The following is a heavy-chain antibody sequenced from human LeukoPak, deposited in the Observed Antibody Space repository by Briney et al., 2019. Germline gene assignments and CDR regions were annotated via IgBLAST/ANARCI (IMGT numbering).Heavy chain of an antibody. J-gene: IGHJ4*02. Sequence: NPGGSLRLSCAASGFTISSYSMNWVRQAPGKGLEGVSLISSSSSYIYYADSVRGRFTISRDNAKNSLYLQMNSLRAEDTAVYYCAKGGEFYGGLFDSWGQGTLVTVSS. CDR3: AKGGEFYGGLFDS. D-gene: IGHD4/OR15-4a*01. V-gene: IGHV3-21*04. CDR1: GFTISSYS. CDR2: ISSSSSYI.